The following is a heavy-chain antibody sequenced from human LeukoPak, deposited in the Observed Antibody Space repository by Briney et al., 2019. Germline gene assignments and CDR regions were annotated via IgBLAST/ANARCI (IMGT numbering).Heavy chain of an antibody. D-gene: IGHD6-13*01. Sequence: PGGSLRLSCAASGFTFSSYAMSWVRQAPGKGLEWVLAISGSGGSTYYADSVKGRFTISRDNSKNTLYLQMNSLRAEDTAVYYCAKDWSSSTLGMDYWGQGTLVTVSS. CDR2: ISGSGGST. CDR3: AKDWSSSTLGMDY. V-gene: IGHV3-23*01. CDR1: GFTFSSYA. J-gene: IGHJ4*02.